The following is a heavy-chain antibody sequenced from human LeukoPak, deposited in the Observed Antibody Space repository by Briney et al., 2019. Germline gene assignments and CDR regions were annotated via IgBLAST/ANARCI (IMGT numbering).Heavy chain of an antibody. Sequence: GGSLRLSCAASGFTLSGSPMHWVRQASGKGLEWVGRVRSKDNNYATTYTASVKGRFTISRDDSKNTAYLQMNSLETEDTAVYYCASASYDSSGYYVHPYDYWGQGTLVTVSS. CDR3: ASASYDSSGYYVHPYDY. V-gene: IGHV3-73*01. D-gene: IGHD3-22*01. CDR2: VRSKDNNYAT. J-gene: IGHJ4*02. CDR1: GFTLSGSP.